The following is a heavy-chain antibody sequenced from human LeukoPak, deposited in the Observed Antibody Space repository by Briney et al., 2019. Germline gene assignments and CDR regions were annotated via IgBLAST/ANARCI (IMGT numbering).Heavy chain of an antibody. CDR1: GFTFSSYS. J-gene: IGHJ4*02. D-gene: IGHD5-12*01. Sequence: GGSLRLSCAASGFTFSSYSMNWVRQAPGKGLEWVSSISSSSSYIYYADSVKGRFTISRDNAKNSLYLQMNSLRAEDTAVYYCARERMATILTFDYWGQGTLVTVSS. CDR3: ARERMATILTFDY. CDR2: ISSSSSYI. V-gene: IGHV3-21*01.